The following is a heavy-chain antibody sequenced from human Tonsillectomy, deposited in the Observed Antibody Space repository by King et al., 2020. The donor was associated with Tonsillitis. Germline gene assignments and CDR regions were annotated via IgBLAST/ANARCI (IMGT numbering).Heavy chain of an antibody. CDR3: ARDAPGVYDSRVTQYYFDY. Sequence: VQLVESGGGVVQPGRSLRLSCAASGFTFSSYAMHWVRQAPGKGLEWVAVISYDGSNKYYADSVKGRFTISRDNSKNTLYLQMNSLRAEDTAVYYCARDAPGVYDSRVTQYYFDYWGQGTLVTVSS. V-gene: IGHV3-30-3*01. J-gene: IGHJ4*02. D-gene: IGHD3-22*01. CDR2: ISYDGSNK. CDR1: GFTFSSYA.